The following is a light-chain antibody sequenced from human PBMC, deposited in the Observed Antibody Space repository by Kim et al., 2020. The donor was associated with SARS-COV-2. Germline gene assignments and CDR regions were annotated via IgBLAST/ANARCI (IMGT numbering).Light chain of an antibody. CDR1: QSVASK. V-gene: IGKV3-15*01. CDR2: ETS. CDR3: QQCNSWPLT. Sequence: SVSAGEGATRACRASQSVASKLAWYQQKPGQGRRLLILETSTRATGVSARFSGSGSGAEFTLTVNNLQSEDSAVYYCQQCNSWPLTFGGGTKVEI. J-gene: IGKJ4*01.